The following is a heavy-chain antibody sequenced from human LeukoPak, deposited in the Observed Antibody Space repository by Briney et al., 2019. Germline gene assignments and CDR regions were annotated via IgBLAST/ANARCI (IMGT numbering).Heavy chain of an antibody. D-gene: IGHD3-10*01. V-gene: IGHV4-61*02. CDR3: ASLGVVGPYGSGSNNWFDP. CDR1: GGSISSGSYY. CDR2: IYTSGST. Sequence: SETLSLTCTVSGGSISSGSYYWSWIRQPAGKGLEWIGRIYTSGSTNYNPSLKSRVTISVDTSKNQFSLKLSSVTAADTAVYYCASLGVVGPYGSGSNNWFDPWGQGTLVTVSS. J-gene: IGHJ5*02.